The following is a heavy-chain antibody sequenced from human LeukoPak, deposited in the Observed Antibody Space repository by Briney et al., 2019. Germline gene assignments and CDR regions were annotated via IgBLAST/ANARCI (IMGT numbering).Heavy chain of an antibody. CDR1: GYTFTGYN. CDR3: ARVGYSYGPSMYYFDY. V-gene: IGHV1-2*02. CDR2: INPNSGGT. J-gene: IGHJ4*02. D-gene: IGHD5-18*01. Sequence: ASVKVSCKASGYTFTGYNMHWVRQAPGQGLEWMGWINPNSGGTNYAQKFQGRVTMTRDTSISTAYMELSRLRSDDTAVYYCARVGYSYGPSMYYFDYWGQGTLVTVSS.